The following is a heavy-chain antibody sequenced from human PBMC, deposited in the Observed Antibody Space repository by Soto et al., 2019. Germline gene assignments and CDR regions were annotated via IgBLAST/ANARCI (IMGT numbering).Heavy chain of an antibody. V-gene: IGHV1-69*13. CDR2: IIPIFGTA. D-gene: IGHD2-21*02. Sequence: SVKVSCKASGGTFSSYAISWVRQAPGQGLEWMGGIIPIFGTANYAQKFQGRVTITADESTSTAYMELRSLRSDDTAVYYCAREAEYCGGDCYQDAFDIWGQGTMVTVSS. CDR1: GGTFSSYA. J-gene: IGHJ3*02. CDR3: AREAEYCGGDCYQDAFDI.